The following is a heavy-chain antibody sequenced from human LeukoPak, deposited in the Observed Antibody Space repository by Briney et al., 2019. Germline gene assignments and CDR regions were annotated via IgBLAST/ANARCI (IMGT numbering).Heavy chain of an antibody. Sequence: GGSLRLSCAASGFTISSYSMNWVRQAPGKGLEWVSSISSSSSYIYYADSVKGRFTISRDNAKKSLYLQMNSLRAEDTAVYYCARGVGNYYYYYMDVWGKGTTVTISS. J-gene: IGHJ6*03. CDR3: ARGVGNYYYYYMDV. CDR2: ISSSSSYI. CDR1: GFTISSYS. D-gene: IGHD1-26*01. V-gene: IGHV3-21*01.